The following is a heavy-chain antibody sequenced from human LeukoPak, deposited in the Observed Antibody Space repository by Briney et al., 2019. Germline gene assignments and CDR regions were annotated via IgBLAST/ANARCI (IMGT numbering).Heavy chain of an antibody. CDR2: INHSGST. Sequence: PSETLSLTCTVSGGSISSSTYYWGWIRQPPGKGLEWIGEINHSGSTNYNPSLKSRVTISVDTSKNQFSLKLSSVTAADTAVYYCARDRARRYFGYDFWSGTYYFDYWGQGTLVTVSS. J-gene: IGHJ4*02. CDR3: ARDRARRYFGYDFWSGTYYFDY. D-gene: IGHD3-3*01. CDR1: GGSISSSTYY. V-gene: IGHV4-39*07.